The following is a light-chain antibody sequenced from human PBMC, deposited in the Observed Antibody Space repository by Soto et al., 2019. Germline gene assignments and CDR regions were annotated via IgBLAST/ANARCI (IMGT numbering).Light chain of an antibody. CDR3: ATWDDSLYGMV. J-gene: IGLJ2*01. V-gene: IGLV1-44*01. CDR1: SSNIGRNP. Sequence: QAVVTQPPSASGTPGQRVTISCSGGSSNIGRNPVNWYLQLPGTAPKLLIYTNNQRPSGVPDRVSASKSDTSASLTISGLQSEDEADYYCATWDDSLYGMVFGGGTKLTVL. CDR2: TNN.